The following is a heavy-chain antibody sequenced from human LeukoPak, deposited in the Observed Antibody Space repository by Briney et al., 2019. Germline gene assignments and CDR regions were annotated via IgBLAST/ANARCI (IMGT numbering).Heavy chain of an antibody. CDR2: IKNKADRGEI. CDR1: GFSFSDTY. CDR3: TTESSGSLPY. D-gene: IGHD1-26*01. V-gene: IGHV3-15*07. J-gene: IGHJ4*02. Sequence: PGGSLRLSCAASGFSFSDTYINWVRQIPGTGLEWVGFIKNKADRGEIEYAAPVKDRFTISRDDSKNTVYLQMSSLKTEDTAVYYCTTESSGSLPYWGQGTLVTVSS.